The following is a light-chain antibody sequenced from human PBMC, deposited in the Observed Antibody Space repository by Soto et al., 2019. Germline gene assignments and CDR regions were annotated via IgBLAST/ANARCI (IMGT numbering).Light chain of an antibody. CDR2: AAS. V-gene: IGKV1-27*01. CDR1: QGISNY. CDR3: QQSYSTPPIT. J-gene: IGKJ5*01. Sequence: DIQMTQSPSSLSASVGDRVTITCRASQGISNYLAWYQQKPGQAPNLLIYAASTLQSGVPSRFSGSRSGTDFTLTISSLQPEDFATYYCQQSYSTPPITFGQGTRLEIK.